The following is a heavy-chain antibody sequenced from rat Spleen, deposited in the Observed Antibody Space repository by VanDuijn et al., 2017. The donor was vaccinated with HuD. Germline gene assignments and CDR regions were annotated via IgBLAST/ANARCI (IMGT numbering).Heavy chain of an antibody. CDR2: LSYDGGRN. D-gene: IGHD1-10*01. J-gene: IGHJ2*01. Sequence: VPLVESGGGLVQPGRSLKISCAASGFTFRDYGLGWVRQATTKGLEWVPTLSYDGGRNFYRDSVKGRFTISRDNSKSSLYLQMDSLRSEDTATYYCARQVTALDYWGQGVMATVSS. CDR3: ARQVTALDY. V-gene: IGHV5-29*01. CDR1: GFTFRDYG.